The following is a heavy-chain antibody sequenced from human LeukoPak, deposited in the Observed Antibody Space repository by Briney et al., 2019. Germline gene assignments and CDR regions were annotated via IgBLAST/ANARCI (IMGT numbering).Heavy chain of an antibody. D-gene: IGHD2-21*01. V-gene: IGHV5-51*01. CDR3: ARLCGGGYEGDFDY. CDR2: IYPGDSDT. CDR1: GYSFTSYW. Sequence: GESLQISCQGSGYSFTSYWIGGVRQMPGKGLEWMGIIYPGDSDTRYSPSFQGQVTISADTSISTAYLQWSSLKSSDTAMYYCARLCGGGYEGDFDYWGQATLVTASS. J-gene: IGHJ4*02.